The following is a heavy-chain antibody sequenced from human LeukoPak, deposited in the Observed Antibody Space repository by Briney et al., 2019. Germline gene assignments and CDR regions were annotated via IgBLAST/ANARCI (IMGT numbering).Heavy chain of an antibody. CDR1: GFTFSSYA. CDR2: ISYDGSNK. J-gene: IGHJ5*02. D-gene: IGHD3-10*01. V-gene: IGHV3-30*04. CDR3: ARDRDRFGELLWGWFDP. Sequence: GGSLRLSCAASGFTFSSYAIHWVRQAPGKGLEWVAVISYDGSNKYYADSVKGRFTISRDNSKNTLYLQMNSLRAEDTAVYYCARDRDRFGELLWGWFDPWGQGTLVTVSS.